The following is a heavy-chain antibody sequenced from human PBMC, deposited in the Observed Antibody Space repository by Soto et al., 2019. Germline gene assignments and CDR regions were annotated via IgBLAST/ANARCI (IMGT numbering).Heavy chain of an antibody. V-gene: IGHV3-23*01. Sequence: GGSLGLSSSASGLTFSSSAMSWVRQAPWKGLELVSAISCSGGSTYYADSVKGRFTISRDNAKNSLYLQMNSLRAEDTAVYYCARAPQTILRRGDCSGGSCYSYYFDYWGQGTLVTVSS. CDR3: ARAPQTILRRGDCSGGSCYSYYFDY. D-gene: IGHD2-15*01. CDR1: GLTFSSSA. J-gene: IGHJ4*02. CDR2: ISCSGGST.